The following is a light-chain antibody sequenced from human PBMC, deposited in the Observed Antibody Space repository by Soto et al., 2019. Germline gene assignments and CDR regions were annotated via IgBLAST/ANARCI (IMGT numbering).Light chain of an antibody. V-gene: IGKV1-5*03. J-gene: IGKJ1*01. CDR2: KAS. CDR1: QSISTW. CDR3: QQYNSYSPT. Sequence: DIQMTQSPSTLSASVGDRVTITCRASQSISTWLAWYQQEPGKAPKLLIHKASSLQSGVPSRFSGSGSGTDFILTIGSLHPDDFATYFCQQYNSYSPTFGQGTRVEIK.